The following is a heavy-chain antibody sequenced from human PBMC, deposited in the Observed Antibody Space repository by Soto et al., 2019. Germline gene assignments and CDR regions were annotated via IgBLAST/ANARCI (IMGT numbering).Heavy chain of an antibody. V-gene: IGHV4-59*01. CDR3: ARGLKPSPAPPPLFDF. CDR1: GGSISGYY. Sequence: SETLSLTCTVSGGSISGYYWNWIRQPPGKGLEWIGYIYYSGSTNYNPSLKSRVTISVDTSKNQFSLRLTSVTAADTAVFSCARGLKPSPAPPPLFDFWGQGTLVTVSS. CDR2: IYYSGST. J-gene: IGHJ4*02.